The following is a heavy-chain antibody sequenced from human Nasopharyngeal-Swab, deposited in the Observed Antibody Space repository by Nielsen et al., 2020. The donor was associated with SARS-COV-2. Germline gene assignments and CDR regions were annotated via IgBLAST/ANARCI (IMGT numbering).Heavy chain of an antibody. CDR2: ISGSGGSA. CDR3: ASWASGRSDF. D-gene: IGHD2-15*01. CDR1: GFTFSSYA. Sequence: GGSLRLSCAASGFTFSSYAMSWVRQAPGKGLEWVSAISGSGGSAYYVDSVKGRFTSSRDNSKNTVFLQMNSLRSEDTAVYYCASWASGRSDFWGQGTLVTVSS. J-gene: IGHJ4*02. V-gene: IGHV3-23*01.